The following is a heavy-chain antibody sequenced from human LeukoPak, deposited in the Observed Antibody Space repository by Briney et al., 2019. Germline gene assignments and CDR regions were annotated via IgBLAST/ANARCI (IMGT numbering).Heavy chain of an antibody. D-gene: IGHD3/OR15-3a*01. CDR2: INHSGST. CDR1: GGSFSGYY. J-gene: IGHJ4*02. V-gene: IGHV4-34*01. Sequence: SETLSLTCAVYGGSFSGYYWSWIRQPPGKGLEWIGEINHSGSTNYNPSLKSRVTISVDTSKNQFSLKLSSVTAADTAVYYCARHSPVDPFDYWGQGTLVTVSS. CDR3: ARHSPVDPFDY.